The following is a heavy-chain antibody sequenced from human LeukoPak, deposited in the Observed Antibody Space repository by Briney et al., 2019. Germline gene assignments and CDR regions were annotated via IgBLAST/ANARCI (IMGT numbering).Heavy chain of an antibody. D-gene: IGHD3-3*01. V-gene: IGHV3-48*03. J-gene: IGHJ6*02. CDR1: GFTFSSYE. CDR2: ISSSGSTI. CDR3: ARVLNDFWSGYHYYYGMDV. Sequence: PGGSLRLSCAASGFTFSSYEMNWVRQAPGKGLEWVSYISSSGSTIYYADSVKGRLTISRDNAKNSLYLQMNSLRAEDTAVYYCARVLNDFWSGYHYYYGMDVWGQGTTVTVSS.